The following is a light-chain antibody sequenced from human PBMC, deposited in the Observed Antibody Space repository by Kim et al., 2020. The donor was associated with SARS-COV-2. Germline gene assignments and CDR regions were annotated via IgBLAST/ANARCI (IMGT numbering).Light chain of an antibody. Sequence: APGKTARITCGGENIGSKSVPWYQQKPGQAPVLVIYYDSDRPSGIPERFSGSNSGNTATLTISRVEAGDEADYYCQVWDSSSDHVVFGGGTQLTVL. CDR2: YDS. V-gene: IGLV3-21*04. CDR3: QVWDSSSDHVV. CDR1: NIGSKS. J-gene: IGLJ2*01.